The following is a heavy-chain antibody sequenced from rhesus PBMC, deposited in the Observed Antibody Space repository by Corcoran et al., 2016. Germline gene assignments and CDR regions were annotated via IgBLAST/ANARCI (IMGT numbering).Heavy chain of an antibody. Sequence: QLQLLESGPGLGKPSATLSLTCAVSGCSISSSTCWRLITLPPGKGPVWIGRISCRGGNTSYNPSLKSRVTISTDTSKNQFSLKLSSVTAAYTAVYYCARDYCTGSGCYATYRFDVWGPGVLVTVSS. V-gene: IGHV4-57*01. J-gene: IGHJ5-1*01. CDR3: ARDYCTGSGCYATYRFDV. CDR1: GCSISSSTC. D-gene: IGHD2-21*01. CDR2: ISCRGGNT.